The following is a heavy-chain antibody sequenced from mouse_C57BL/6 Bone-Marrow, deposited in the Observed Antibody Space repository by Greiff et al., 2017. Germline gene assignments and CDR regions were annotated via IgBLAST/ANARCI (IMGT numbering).Heavy chain of an antibody. CDR1: GYTFTSYW. D-gene: IGHD1-1*01. J-gene: IGHJ4*01. V-gene: IGHV1-64*01. CDR3: AREDYYGNMDY. Sequence: VQLQQPGAELVKPGASVKLSCKASGYTFTSYWMHWVKQRPGQGLEWIGMIHPNSGSTNYNEKFKSKATLTVDKSSSTAYMQLSSLTSEDSAVYYCAREDYYGNMDYWGQGTSVTVSS. CDR2: IHPNSGST.